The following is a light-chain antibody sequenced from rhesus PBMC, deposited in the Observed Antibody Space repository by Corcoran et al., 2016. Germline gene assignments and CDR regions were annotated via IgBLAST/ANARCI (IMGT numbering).Light chain of an antibody. CDR3: QQYKTYPLT. Sequence: DIQMTQSPSSLSASVEDTVPITSRASQGISSYLNWFQKKPGKAPKLQIYGVTNLQSGVPSRFTGSGSGTDFTLTISSLQPEDVATYYCQQYKTYPLTFGGGTRVEIK. CDR1: QGISSY. V-gene: IGKV1-28*02. J-gene: IGKJ4*01. CDR2: GVT.